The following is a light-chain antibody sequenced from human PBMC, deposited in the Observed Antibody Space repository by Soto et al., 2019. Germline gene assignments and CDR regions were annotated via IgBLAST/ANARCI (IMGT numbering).Light chain of an antibody. V-gene: IGKV1-27*01. J-gene: IGKJ1*01. CDR3: QAFNSAPRP. Sequence: QMTQSPSSLSASLGDRVTITCRASQGIREYVAWYQQKPGKVPKLLIYGASTLQSGVPSRFSGSGSGTDFTLTISSLQPEDLGTYYCQAFNSAPRPFGQGTKVEIK. CDR1: QGIREY. CDR2: GAS.